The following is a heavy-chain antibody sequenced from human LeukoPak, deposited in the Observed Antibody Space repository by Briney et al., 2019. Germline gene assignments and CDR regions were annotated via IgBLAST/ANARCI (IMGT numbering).Heavy chain of an antibody. CDR3: ARETGTADAFDY. CDR2: ISGTGGST. Sequence: PGGSLRLSCAASGFTFSTYAMTWIRQAPGKGLEWVSLISGTGGSTYYADSVKGRFTISRDNSKNTLYLQMNSLRDEDTAVYYCARETGTADAFDYWGQGTLVTVSS. J-gene: IGHJ4*02. CDR1: GFTFSTYA. V-gene: IGHV3-23*01.